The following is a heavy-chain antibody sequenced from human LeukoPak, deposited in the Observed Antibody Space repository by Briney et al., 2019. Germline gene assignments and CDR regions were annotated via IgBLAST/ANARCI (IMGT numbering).Heavy chain of an antibody. J-gene: IGHJ4*02. V-gene: IGHV1-2*02. D-gene: IGHD3-9*01. Sequence: GASVKVSCKASGYTFTGYYMHWVRQAPRQGLEWMGWINPNSGGTNYAQKFQGRVTMTRDTSISTAYMELSRLRSDDTAVYYCARGDYDTLTGYLTFDYWGQGTLVTVSS. CDR3: ARGDYDTLTGYLTFDY. CDR1: GYTFTGYY. CDR2: INPNSGGT.